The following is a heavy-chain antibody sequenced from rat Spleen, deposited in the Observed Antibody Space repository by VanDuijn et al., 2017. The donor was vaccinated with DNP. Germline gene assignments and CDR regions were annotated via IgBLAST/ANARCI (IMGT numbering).Heavy chain of an antibody. J-gene: IGHJ2*01. V-gene: IGHV5S13*01. D-gene: IGHD1-12*01. CDR3: ARQSAIYYYGYVPTFFDY. CDR1: GFIFNDYG. CDR2: ISTGGGTL. Sequence: EVQLVESGGGLVQPGRSLKLSCAASGFIFNDYGMAWVRQTPKKGLEWVATISTGGGTLYYRDSVKGRFTISRDDAKSTLYLQMDSLRSEDTANYYCARQSAIYYYGYVPTFFDYWGQGVMVAVSS.